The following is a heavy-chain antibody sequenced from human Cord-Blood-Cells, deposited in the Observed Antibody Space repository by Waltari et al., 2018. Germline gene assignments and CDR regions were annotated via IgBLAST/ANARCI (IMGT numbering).Heavy chain of an antibody. J-gene: IGHJ4*02. V-gene: IGHV3-23*01. D-gene: IGHD3-3*01. CDR1: GFTFSSYA. CDR2: ISGSGGST. CDR3: AKGYYDFWSGSTYYFDY. Sequence: EVQLLESGGGLVQPGGSLRLSCAASGFTFSSYAMSWVRQAPGQGLEWVSAISGSGGSTYYADSVKGRFTISRDTSKNTLYLQMNSLRAEDTAVYDCAKGYYDFWSGSTYYFDYWGQGILVTVSS.